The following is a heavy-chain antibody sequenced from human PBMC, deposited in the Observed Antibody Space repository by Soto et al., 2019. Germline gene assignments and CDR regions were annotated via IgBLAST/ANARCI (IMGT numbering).Heavy chain of an antibody. CDR3: VRDGTKTLRDWFDP. D-gene: IGHD1-1*01. J-gene: IGHJ5*02. Sequence: XASLSLTCTVSGASISGFYWSWIRKSAGKGLEWIGCIYATGTTDYNPSLKSRVMMSVDTSKKQFSLKLRSVTAADTAVYYCVRDGTKTLRDWFDPWGQGISVTVSS. V-gene: IGHV4-4*07. CDR1: GASISGFY. CDR2: IYATGTT.